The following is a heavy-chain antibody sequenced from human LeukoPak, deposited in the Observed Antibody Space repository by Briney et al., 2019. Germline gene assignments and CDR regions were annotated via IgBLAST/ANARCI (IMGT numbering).Heavy chain of an antibody. Sequence: SETLSLTCTVSGVSISSYYWSWIRQPPGKGLEWVGYIYYSGSANYNPSLKSRVTISVDTSKNQFSLKLSSVTAADAAVYYCAREGRGYSYGYLQYYFDYWGQGTLVTVSS. D-gene: IGHD5-18*01. CDR1: GVSISSYY. V-gene: IGHV4-59*01. J-gene: IGHJ4*02. CDR2: IYYSGSA. CDR3: AREGRGYSYGYLQYYFDY.